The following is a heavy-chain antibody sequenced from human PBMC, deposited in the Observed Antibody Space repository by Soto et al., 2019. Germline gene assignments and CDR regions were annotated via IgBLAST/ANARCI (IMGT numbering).Heavy chain of an antibody. CDR2: IFSNDEK. CDR1: GFSLSNTSMR. V-gene: IGHV2-26*01. CDR3: ARRSPRYGDYVFDY. J-gene: IGHJ4*02. D-gene: IGHD4-17*01. Sequence: QVTLKESGPVLVKPTETLTLTCTVSGFSLSNTSMRVSWIRQPPGKALEWLAHIFSNDEKSYSTSLKNRLTISKDTSKSQVVLIMTNMDPVDTATYYCARRSPRYGDYVFDYWGPGTLVTVSS.